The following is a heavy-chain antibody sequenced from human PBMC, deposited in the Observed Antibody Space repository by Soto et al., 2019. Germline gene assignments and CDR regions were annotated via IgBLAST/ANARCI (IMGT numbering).Heavy chain of an antibody. D-gene: IGHD4-17*01. J-gene: IGHJ6*02. V-gene: IGHV3-23*01. Sequence: PGGSLRLSCAASGFTFSSYAMSWVRLAPGKGLEWVSTVNTGGSSTFYADSVKGRFTISRDNSKNTLFLQVNSLRAEDTAIYYCTKVVYGGNSAPNSGMDVWGQGTTVTVSS. CDR2: VNTGGSST. CDR1: GFTFSSYA. CDR3: TKVVYGGNSAPNSGMDV.